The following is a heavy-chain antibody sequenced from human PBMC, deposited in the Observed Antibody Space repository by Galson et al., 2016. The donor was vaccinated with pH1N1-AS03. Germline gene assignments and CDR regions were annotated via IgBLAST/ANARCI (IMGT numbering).Heavy chain of an antibody. J-gene: IGHJ3*02. CDR2: IKNRENGRTT. D-gene: IGHD4-17*01. V-gene: IGHV3-15*01. CDR3: TTDDYGDYRGTGAGTNDAFDM. CDR1: GFTFSNAW. Sequence: SLRLSCAASGFTFSNAWMSWVRQAPGKGLEWVGLIKNRENGRTTDYAAPVKGRFTISRDDSKNTLYLKMNSLKTEDTAVYYWTTDDYGDYRGTGAGTNDAFDMWGQGTIVTVSS.